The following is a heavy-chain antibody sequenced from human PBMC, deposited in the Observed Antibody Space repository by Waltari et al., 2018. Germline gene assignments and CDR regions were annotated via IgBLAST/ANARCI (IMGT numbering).Heavy chain of an antibody. CDR1: GYTFTSYD. Sequence: QVQLVQSGAEVKKPGASVKVSCKASGYTFTSYDINWVRQATGQGLAWMGWMNPNSGNTGYAQKFQGRVTITRNTSISTAYMELGSLSSEDTAVYYCARPYSSSWFDYWGQGTLVTVSS. CDR2: MNPNSGNT. V-gene: IGHV1-8*03. J-gene: IGHJ4*02. CDR3: ARPYSSSWFDY. D-gene: IGHD6-13*01.